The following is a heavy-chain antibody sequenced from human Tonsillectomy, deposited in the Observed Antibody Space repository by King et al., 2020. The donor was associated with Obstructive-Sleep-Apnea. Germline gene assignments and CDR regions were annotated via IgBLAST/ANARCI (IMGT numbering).Heavy chain of an antibody. J-gene: IGHJ4*02. V-gene: IGHV3-30-3*01. CDR1: GFTFSSYA. CDR3: ARDHAYGLDY. Sequence: VQLVESGGGVVQPGRSLRLSCAASGFTFSSYAMHWVRQAPGKGLEWVAVISYDGSNKYYADSVKGRFTISRDNSKNTLYLQMNSLRAEDTAVYYCARDHAYGLDYWGQGTLVTVSS. D-gene: IGHD4-17*01. CDR2: ISYDGSNK.